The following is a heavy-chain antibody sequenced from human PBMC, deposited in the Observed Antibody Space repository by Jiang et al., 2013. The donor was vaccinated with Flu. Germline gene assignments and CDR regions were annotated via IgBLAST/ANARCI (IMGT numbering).Heavy chain of an antibody. D-gene: IGHD4-17*01. CDR3: ASFYGDYLPFDY. CDR1: GGPISSSNW. CDR2: IYHSGST. Sequence: LLKPSGTLSLTCAVSGGPISSSNWWSWVRQPPGKGLEWIGEIYHSGSTNYNPSLKSRVTISVDKSKNQFSLKLSSVTAADTAVYYCASFYGDYLPFDYWGQGTLVTVSS. J-gene: IGHJ4*02. V-gene: IGHV4-4*02.